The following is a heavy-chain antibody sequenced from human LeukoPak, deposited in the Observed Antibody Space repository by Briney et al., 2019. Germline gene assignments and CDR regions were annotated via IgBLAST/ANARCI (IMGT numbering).Heavy chain of an antibody. Sequence: SETLSLTCTVSGGSISSYYWSWIRQPPGKGLEWIGYIYYSGISNYNPSLKSRVTISVDTSKNQFSLKLSSVTAADTAVYYCARVRQQLIYYYYYYMDVWGKGTTVTVSS. D-gene: IGHD6-13*01. CDR3: ARVRQQLIYYYYYYMDV. CDR1: GGSISSYY. J-gene: IGHJ6*03. V-gene: IGHV4-59*01. CDR2: IYYSGIS.